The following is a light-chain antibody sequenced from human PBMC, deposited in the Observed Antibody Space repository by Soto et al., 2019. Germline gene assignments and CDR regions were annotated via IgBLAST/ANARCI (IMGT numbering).Light chain of an antibody. Sequence: EIVMTQSPATLSVSPGERATLSCRASQSVSSNLAWYQQKPGQAPRLLIYDASTRASGIPARFSGSGSGTEFTLTISSLQSEDFVVYYCQQRSNWQGATFGGGTKVDIK. CDR1: QSVSSN. J-gene: IGKJ4*01. V-gene: IGKV3-15*01. CDR3: QQRSNWQGAT. CDR2: DAS.